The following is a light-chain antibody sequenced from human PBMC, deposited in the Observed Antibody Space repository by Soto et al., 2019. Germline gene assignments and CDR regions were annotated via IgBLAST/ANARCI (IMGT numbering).Light chain of an antibody. CDR3: SSYASDTTVL. V-gene: IGLV2-14*03. Sequence: QSALTQPASVSGSPGQSITISCTGTSHDIGSFKYVSWYQQHPGKDPKLIILDVLYRPSVVSDRFSGSNAVKTASLNISGIQADDEADDYCSSYASDTTVLFGGGTKLTVL. J-gene: IGLJ2*01. CDR2: DVL. CDR1: SHDIGSFKY.